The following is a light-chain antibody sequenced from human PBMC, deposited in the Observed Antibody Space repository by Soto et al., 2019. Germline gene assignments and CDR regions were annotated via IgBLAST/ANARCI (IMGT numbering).Light chain of an antibody. Sequence: IQKTQSPSSLSASIRDRVTITCRASQSISSYLNWYQQKVGKAPKLLIYAASSLQSGVPSRFSGSGSGTDFTLTISRLQPEDFATYYCQQSYSTLYTFGQGTKLEI. CDR2: AAS. CDR3: QQSYSTLYT. V-gene: IGKV1-39*01. J-gene: IGKJ2*01. CDR1: QSISSY.